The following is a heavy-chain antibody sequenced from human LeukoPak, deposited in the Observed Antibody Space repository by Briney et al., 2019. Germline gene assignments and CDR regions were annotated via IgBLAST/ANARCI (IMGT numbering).Heavy chain of an antibody. CDR2: IKPDGSEK. Sequence: PGGSLRLSCAASGFTFSSYWMSWVRQAPGKGLEWVANIKPDGSEKYCVDSVKGRFTISIDNAKKSLYLQMNSLRAEDTAVYYCARGDFNDYGDYVDAFEIWGQGTMVTVSA. J-gene: IGHJ3*02. CDR1: GFTFSSYW. D-gene: IGHD4-17*01. CDR3: ARGDFNDYGDYVDAFEI. V-gene: IGHV3-7*01.